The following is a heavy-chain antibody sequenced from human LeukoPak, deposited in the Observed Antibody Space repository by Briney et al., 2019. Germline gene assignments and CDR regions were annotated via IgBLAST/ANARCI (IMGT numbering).Heavy chain of an antibody. CDR3: ASRITIFGVVRNAFDI. D-gene: IGHD3-3*01. Sequence: SETLSLTCTVSGGSISSGGYYWSWIRQHPGKGLEWIGYIYYSGSTYYNPSLKSRVTISVDTSKNQFSLKLSSVTAADTAVYYCASRITIFGVVRNAFDIWGQGTMVTVSS. CDR2: IYYSGST. CDR1: GGSISSGGYY. J-gene: IGHJ3*02. V-gene: IGHV4-31*03.